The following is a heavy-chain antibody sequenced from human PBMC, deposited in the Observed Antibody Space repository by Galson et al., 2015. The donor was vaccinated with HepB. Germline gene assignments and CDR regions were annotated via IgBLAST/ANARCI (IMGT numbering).Heavy chain of an antibody. V-gene: IGHV1-18*01. CDR1: GYTFTSYG. Sequence: SVKVSCKASGYTFTSYGISWVRQAPGQGLEWMGWISAYNGNTNYAQKLQGRVTMTTDTSTSTAYMELRSLRSDDTAVYYCARVYYYGSGSGTLDYWGQGTLVTVSS. CDR3: ARVYYYGSGSGTLDY. D-gene: IGHD3-10*01. J-gene: IGHJ4*02. CDR2: ISAYNGNT.